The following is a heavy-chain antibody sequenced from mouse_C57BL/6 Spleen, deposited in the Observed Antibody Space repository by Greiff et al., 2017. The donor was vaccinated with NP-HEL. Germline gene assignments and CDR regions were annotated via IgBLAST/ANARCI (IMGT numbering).Heavy chain of an antibody. CDR2: IKPSTGGT. CDR1: GYSFTGYY. V-gene: IGHV1-42*01. Sequence: VQLQQSGPELVKPGASVKISCKASGYSFTGYYMNWVKQSPEKSLEWIGEIKPSTGGTTYNQKFKAKATLTVDKSSSTAYMQLKSLTSEDSAVYYCAHSRAMDYWGQGTSVTVSS. CDR3: AHSRAMDY. J-gene: IGHJ4*01.